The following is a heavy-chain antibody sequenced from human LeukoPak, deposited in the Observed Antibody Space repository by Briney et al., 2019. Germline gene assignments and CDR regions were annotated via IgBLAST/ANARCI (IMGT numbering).Heavy chain of an antibody. Sequence: ASVKVSCKASGYTFTSCGISWVRQAPGQGLEWMGWISAYNGNTNYAQKLQGRVTMTTDTSTSTAYMELRSLRSDDTAVYYCARDGFIAVAGTGYYYGMDVWGQGTTVTVSS. CDR3: ARDGFIAVAGTGYYYGMDV. CDR2: ISAYNGNT. D-gene: IGHD6-19*01. V-gene: IGHV1-18*01. CDR1: GYTFTSCG. J-gene: IGHJ6*02.